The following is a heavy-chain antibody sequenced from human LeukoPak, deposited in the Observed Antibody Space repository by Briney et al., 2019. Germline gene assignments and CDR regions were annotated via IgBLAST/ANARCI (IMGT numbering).Heavy chain of an antibody. D-gene: IGHD5-12*01. CDR2: IDYRGST. Sequence: SETLSLTCTVSGDSSTNSIYYWGWIRQPPGKGLEWIGSIDYRGSTYYNPSLKSRATISIDTSKNQFSPKLSSVTAADTAVYYCARGGHSGYDYSDYWGQGTLVTVSS. CDR1: GDSSTNSIYY. CDR3: ARGGHSGYDYSDY. J-gene: IGHJ4*02. V-gene: IGHV4-39*07.